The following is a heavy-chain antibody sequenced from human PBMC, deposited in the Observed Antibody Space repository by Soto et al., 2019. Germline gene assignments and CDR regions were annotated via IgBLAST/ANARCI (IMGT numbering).Heavy chain of an antibody. V-gene: IGHV3-9*01. D-gene: IGHD5-12*01. J-gene: IGHJ3*02. Sequence: GGSLRLSCAASGFTFDDYAMHGVRQAPGKGLEWVSGISWNSGSIGYADSVKGRFTISRDNAKNSLYLQMNSLRAEDTALYYCAKSPGMDIVATINAFDIWGQGTMVTVSS. CDR3: AKSPGMDIVATINAFDI. CDR2: ISWNSGSI. CDR1: GFTFDDYA.